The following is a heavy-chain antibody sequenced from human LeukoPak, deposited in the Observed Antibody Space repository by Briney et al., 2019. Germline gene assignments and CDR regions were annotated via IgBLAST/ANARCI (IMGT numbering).Heavy chain of an antibody. CDR2: ISGSGGST. CDR1: GFTFSSYA. D-gene: IGHD3-3*01. Sequence: PGGSLRLSCAASGFTFSSYAMSWVRQAPGKGLEWVSAISGSGGSTYYADSVKGRFTISRDNSKNTLYLQMNSLRAEDTAVYYCAKVLSPSYYDFWGGYPLDYWGQGTLVTVSS. J-gene: IGHJ4*02. CDR3: AKVLSPSYYDFWGGYPLDY. V-gene: IGHV3-23*01.